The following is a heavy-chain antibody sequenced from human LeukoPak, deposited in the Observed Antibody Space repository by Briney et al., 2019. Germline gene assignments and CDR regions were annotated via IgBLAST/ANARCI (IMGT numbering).Heavy chain of an antibody. J-gene: IGHJ4*02. D-gene: IGHD6-13*01. Sequence: SVKVSCKASGGTFSSYAISWVRQAPGQGLEWMGGIIPIFGTANYAQKFQGRVTITADESTSTAYMELSSLRSEDTAVYYCARGTAAVNFPFDYWGQETLVTVSS. V-gene: IGHV1-69*01. CDR2: IIPIFGTA. CDR1: GGTFSSYA. CDR3: ARGTAAVNFPFDY.